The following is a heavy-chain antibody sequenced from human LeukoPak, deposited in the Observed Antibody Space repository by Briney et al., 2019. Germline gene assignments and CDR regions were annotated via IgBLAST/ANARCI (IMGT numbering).Heavy chain of an antibody. CDR1: GFTFSSYS. CDR3: ARDLITGTTRFDY. D-gene: IGHD1-7*01. V-gene: IGHV3-21*01. J-gene: IGHJ4*02. CDR2: ISSSSGYI. Sequence: GGSLRLSCAASGFTFSSYSMNWVRQAPGKGLEWVSSISSSSGYIYYADSVKGRFTISRDNAKNSLYLQMNSLRAEDTAVYYCARDLITGTTRFDYWGQGTLVTVSS.